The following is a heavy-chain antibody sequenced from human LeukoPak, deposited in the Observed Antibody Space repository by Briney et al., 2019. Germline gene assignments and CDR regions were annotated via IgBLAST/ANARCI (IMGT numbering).Heavy chain of an antibody. CDR1: GGSISSYY. D-gene: IGHD3-9*01. CDR3: ARFEWPFFAIDY. Sequence: SETLSLTCTVSGGSISSYYWSWIRQPPGKGLEWIGYIYYSGSTNYNPSLKSRVTISVDTSKNQFSLKLSSVTAADTAVYYCARFEWPFFAIDYWGQGTLVTVSS. J-gene: IGHJ4*02. CDR2: IYYSGST. V-gene: IGHV4-59*01.